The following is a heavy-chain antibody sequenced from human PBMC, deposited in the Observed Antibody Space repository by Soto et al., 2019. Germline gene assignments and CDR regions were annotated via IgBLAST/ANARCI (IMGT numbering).Heavy chain of an antibody. CDR1: GFSVNNY. D-gene: IGHD3-16*01. CDR2: MYSGGGT. CDR3: ASAPSALYGY. Sequence: GGSLRLSCAASGFSVNNYMSWVRQAPGKGLEWVSVMYSGGGTWYTDSVKGRFTISRDNSKNTLYLQMNSLRAEDTALYYCASAPSALYGYWGQGTLVTVSS. J-gene: IGHJ4*02. V-gene: IGHV3-53*01.